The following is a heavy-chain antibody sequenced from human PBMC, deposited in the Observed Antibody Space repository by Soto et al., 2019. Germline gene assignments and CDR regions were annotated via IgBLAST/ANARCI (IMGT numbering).Heavy chain of an antibody. J-gene: IGHJ5*02. Sequence: QITLKESGPTLVKPTQTLTLTCTFSGFSLSTSGVGVGWIRQPPGKALEWLALIYWDDDKRYSPSLKSRLTITKGNSKNQVVLTMTNMGPVDTATYYCALYRGLRLGELSWKNWFDPWGQGTLVTVSS. CDR1: GFSLSTSGVG. CDR3: ALYRGLRLGELSWKNWFDP. D-gene: IGHD3-16*02. CDR2: IYWDDDK. V-gene: IGHV2-5*02.